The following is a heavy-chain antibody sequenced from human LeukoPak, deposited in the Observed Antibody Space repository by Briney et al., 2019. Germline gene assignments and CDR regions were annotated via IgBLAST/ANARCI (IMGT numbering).Heavy chain of an antibody. CDR2: IYYSGST. D-gene: IGHD3-10*01. CDR3: ARGITRRRTFDI. Sequence: SQTLSLTCTVSGGSISSGDYYWSWIRQPPGKGLEWIGYIYYSGSTYYNPSLKSRITISVDTSKNQFTLKLSSVTAADTALYYCARGITRRRTFDIWGQGTMVTVSS. V-gene: IGHV4-30-4*01. CDR1: GGSISSGDYY. J-gene: IGHJ3*02.